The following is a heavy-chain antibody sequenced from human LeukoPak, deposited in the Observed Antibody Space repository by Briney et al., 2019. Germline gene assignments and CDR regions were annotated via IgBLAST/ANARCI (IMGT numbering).Heavy chain of an antibody. V-gene: IGHV3-74*01. Sequence: GGSLRLSCAASGFTFSSYAMSWVRQAPWKGLLWVSRINTDGSGTIYADSVKGRFTISRDNANNTLYLQMNSLRAEDTALYYCARAKPGGNWFDPWGQGTLVTVSS. CDR3: ARAKPGGNWFDP. J-gene: IGHJ5*02. D-gene: IGHD3-16*01. CDR2: INTDGSGT. CDR1: GFTFSSYA.